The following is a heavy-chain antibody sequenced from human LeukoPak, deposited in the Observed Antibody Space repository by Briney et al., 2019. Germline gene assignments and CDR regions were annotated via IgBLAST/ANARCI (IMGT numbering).Heavy chain of an antibody. Sequence: SETLSLTCTVSGGSISGFHWTWLRQSPGKGLEWIGHVYYSGSTGYNPSLKSRVTISVDMSKNQFYLNLNSVTSADTAVYYCARDSAGSPHYWGQGTLVTVSS. CDR2: VYYSGST. V-gene: IGHV4-59*01. J-gene: IGHJ4*02. CDR1: GGSISGFH. CDR3: ARDSAGSPHY. D-gene: IGHD1-26*01.